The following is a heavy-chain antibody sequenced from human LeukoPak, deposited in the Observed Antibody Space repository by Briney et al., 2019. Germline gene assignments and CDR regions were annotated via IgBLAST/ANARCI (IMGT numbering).Heavy chain of an antibody. CDR2: IKGDGSDK. D-gene: IGHD6-13*01. J-gene: IGHJ4*02. Sequence: GGSLRLSCAASGFTFSTYWMTWVRQAPGKGLEWVANIKGDGSDKYYVDSVKGRFTISRDNAKSSLYLQMNGLRAEDTAVYFCARDSGWFRFDSWGQGTLVTVSS. V-gene: IGHV3-7*03. CDR3: ARDSGWFRFDS. CDR1: GFTFSTYW.